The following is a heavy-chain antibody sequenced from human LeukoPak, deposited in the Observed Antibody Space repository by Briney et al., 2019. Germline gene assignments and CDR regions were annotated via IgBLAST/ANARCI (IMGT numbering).Heavy chain of an antibody. CDR3: ARRTGPYAYFDY. CDR2: INHSGST. CDR1: GGSFSGYY. V-gene: IGHV4-34*01. J-gene: IGHJ4*02. D-gene: IGHD1-14*01. Sequence: SETLSFTCAVYGGSFSGYYWSWIRQPPGKGLEWIGEINHSGSTNYNPSLKSRVTISVDTSKNQFSLKLSSVTAADTAVYYCARRTGPYAYFDYWGQGTLVTVSS.